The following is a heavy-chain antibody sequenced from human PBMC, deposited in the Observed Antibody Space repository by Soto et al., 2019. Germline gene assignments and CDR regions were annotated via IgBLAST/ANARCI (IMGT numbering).Heavy chain of an antibody. CDR3: ARGECSGGSCYYYFDY. J-gene: IGHJ4*02. CDR2: ISSSSSYI. CDR1: GFTFSSYS. Sequence: EVQLVESGGGLVKPGGSLRLSCAASGFTFSSYSMNWVRQAPGKGLEWVSSISSSSSYIYYADSVKGRFTISRDNAKNSLYLQMNSLRAEDTAVYYCARGECSGGSCYYYFDYWGQGTLVTVSS. D-gene: IGHD2-15*01. V-gene: IGHV3-21*01.